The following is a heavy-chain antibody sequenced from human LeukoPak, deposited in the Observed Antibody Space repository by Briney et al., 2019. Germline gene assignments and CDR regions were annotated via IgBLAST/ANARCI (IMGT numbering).Heavy chain of an antibody. CDR1: GFTFTSSA. CDR2: IVVGSGNT. CDR3: ARDQGLTGYFDY. D-gene: IGHD3-9*01. Sequence: SVKVSCKASGFTFTSSAVQWVRQARGQRLEWIGWIVVGSGNTNYAQKFQERVTITRDMSTSTAYMELSSLRSEDTAVYFCARDQGLTGYFDYWGQGTLVTVSS. V-gene: IGHV1-58*01. J-gene: IGHJ4*02.